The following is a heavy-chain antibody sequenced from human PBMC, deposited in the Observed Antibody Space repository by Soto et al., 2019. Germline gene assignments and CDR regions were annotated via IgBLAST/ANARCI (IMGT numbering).Heavy chain of an antibody. CDR1: GGSISSGGYY. CDR2: IYYSGST. D-gene: IGHD3-10*01. Sequence: QVQLQESGPGLVKPSQTLSLTCTVSGGSISSGGYYWSWIRQHPGKGLEWIGYIYYSGSTYYNPSLSSRVTISVDTSKTQFSLKLSSVMAADTAVYWCARGYYGSGNYYNPPLGMDVWGQGTTVTVSS. CDR3: ARGYYGSGNYYNPPLGMDV. J-gene: IGHJ6*02. V-gene: IGHV4-31*03.